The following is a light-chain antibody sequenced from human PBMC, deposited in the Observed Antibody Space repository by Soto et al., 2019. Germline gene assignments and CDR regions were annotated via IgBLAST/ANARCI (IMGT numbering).Light chain of an antibody. V-gene: IGKV1-5*01. Sequence: DIQMTQSPSTLSASVGDRVTITCRANQSISSWLAWYQQKPGKAPKLLIYDASNLESGVPSRFSGSGSGTEFTLTISRLQPDDFATYYCQQYNTYSPYTFGQGTRLEIK. CDR1: QSISSW. CDR2: DAS. CDR3: QQYNTYSPYT. J-gene: IGKJ2*01.